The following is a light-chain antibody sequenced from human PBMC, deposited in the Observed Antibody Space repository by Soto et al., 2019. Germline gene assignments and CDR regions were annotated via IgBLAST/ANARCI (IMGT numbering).Light chain of an antibody. Sequence: DIQMTQSPSTLSASVGDRVTITCRASQSISSWLAWYQQKPGKAPKLLIYKASSLESGVPSRFSGSGSGTAFTLTISSLQPDDCATYYCQQFWTFGQGTKVEIK. J-gene: IGKJ1*01. CDR1: QSISSW. V-gene: IGKV1-5*03. CDR2: KAS. CDR3: QQFWT.